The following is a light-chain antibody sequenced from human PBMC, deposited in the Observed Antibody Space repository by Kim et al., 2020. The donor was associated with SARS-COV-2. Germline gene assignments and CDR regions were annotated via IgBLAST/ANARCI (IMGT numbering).Light chain of an antibody. J-gene: IGKJ1*01. V-gene: IGKV3-15*01. CDR2: GAS. Sequence: VSPGERATLACGASQSVSSNLAWYQQKPGQAPRLLIYGASTRATGIPARFSGSGSGTEFTLTISSLQSEDFAVYYCQQYNNWPPSFGQGTKVDIK. CDR3: QQYNNWPPS. CDR1: QSVSSN.